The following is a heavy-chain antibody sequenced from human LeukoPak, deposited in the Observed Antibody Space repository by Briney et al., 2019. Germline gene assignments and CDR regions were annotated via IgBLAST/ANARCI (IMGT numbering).Heavy chain of an antibody. CDR2: ISTYNGNS. CDR1: GYTXTTYS. D-gene: IGHD6-6*01. V-gene: IGHV1-18*01. Sequence: ASVKVSCKASGYTXTTYSINGVRQAPGQGLEWMAWISTYNGNSNYAQKLQGRVTMTTDTSTSTAYMELRSLRSDDTAMYYCAKDRWRDGTSSFDNWGQGTLVTVSS. CDR3: AKDRWRDGTSSFDN. J-gene: IGHJ4*02.